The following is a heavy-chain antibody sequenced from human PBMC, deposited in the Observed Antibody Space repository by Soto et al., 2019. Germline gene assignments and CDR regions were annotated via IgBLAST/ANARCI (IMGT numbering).Heavy chain of an antibody. J-gene: IGHJ4*02. CDR1: GFTVSSNY. CDR3: ARAAKSATHFDY. CDR2: IYSGGST. D-gene: IGHD3-3*01. Sequence: EVQLVESGGGLVQPGGSLRLSCAASGFTVSSNYMSWVRQAPGKGLEWVSVIYSGGSTYYADSVKGRFTISRDNSKNTLYRQMNSLRAEDTAVYYCARAAKSATHFDYWGQGTLVTVSS. V-gene: IGHV3-66*01.